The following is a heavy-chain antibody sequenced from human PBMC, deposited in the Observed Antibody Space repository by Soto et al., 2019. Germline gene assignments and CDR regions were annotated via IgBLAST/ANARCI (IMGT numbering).Heavy chain of an antibody. V-gene: IGHV3-23*01. J-gene: IGHJ4*02. Sequence: GGSLILSGASSGLPSGPYVMTLVRPAPGRGLEWVSTISGSGFSTHYAESVQGRFTISRDNSKNTMYLQMNSLRAEDTAVYYCAKDPTPRDFLFIHYFDSWGQGSRVTVSA. CDR3: AKDPTPRDFLFIHYFDS. CDR2: ISGSGFST. CDR1: GLPSGPYV. D-gene: IGHD3-10*02.